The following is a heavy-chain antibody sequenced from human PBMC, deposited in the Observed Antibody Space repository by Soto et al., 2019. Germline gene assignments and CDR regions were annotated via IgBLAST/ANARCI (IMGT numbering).Heavy chain of an antibody. CDR3: ARERRYCSGGTCSDGLDV. D-gene: IGHD2-15*01. CDR1: RASVSTGGYS. Sequence: QPQLRESGSGLVKPSHTLSLTCVVSRASVSTGGYSWTWIRQPPGKALEWIGHVFDSESTYYNPSLKSRVTISVERSKNQFSLRLTSVTAADTAVYYCARERRYCSGGTCSDGLDVWGPGTTVTVFS. V-gene: IGHV4-30-2*01. J-gene: IGHJ6*02. CDR2: VFDSEST.